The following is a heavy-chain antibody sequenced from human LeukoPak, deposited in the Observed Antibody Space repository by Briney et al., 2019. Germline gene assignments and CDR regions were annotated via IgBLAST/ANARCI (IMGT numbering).Heavy chain of an antibody. CDR2: INHSGST. D-gene: IGHD3-10*01. Sequence: PSETLSLTCAVYGGSFSGYYWSWIRQPPGKGLEWTGEINHSGSTNYNPSLKSRVTISVDTSKNQFSLKLSSVTAADTAVYYCARASHYYGSAKGRFDPWGQGTLVTVSS. CDR3: ARASHYYGSAKGRFDP. J-gene: IGHJ5*02. V-gene: IGHV4-34*01. CDR1: GGSFSGYY.